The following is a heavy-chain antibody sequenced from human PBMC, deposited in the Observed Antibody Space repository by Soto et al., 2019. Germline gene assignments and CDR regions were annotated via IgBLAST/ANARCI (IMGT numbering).Heavy chain of an antibody. CDR3: ASSPYCGGDCYPV. Sequence: PGGSLRLSCAASGFTFSDYYMSWIRQAPGKGLEWVSYISSSGSTIYYADSVKGRFTISRDNAKNSLYLQMNSLRAEDTAVYYCASSPYCGGDCYPVWGQGTLVTVSS. D-gene: IGHD2-21*02. CDR1: GFTFSDYY. J-gene: IGHJ4*02. CDR2: ISSSGSTI. V-gene: IGHV3-11*01.